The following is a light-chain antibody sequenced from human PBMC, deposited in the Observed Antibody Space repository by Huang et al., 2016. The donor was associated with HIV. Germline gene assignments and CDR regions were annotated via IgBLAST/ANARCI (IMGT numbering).Light chain of an antibody. CDR2: DAS. J-gene: IGKJ2*01. V-gene: IGKV1-33*01. CDR3: QQYDNVPYT. CDR1: QDINNY. Sequence: DIQLTQSPSSLSASVGDRVTITCQASQDINNYLNWYQEKPVKAPKLLIYDASNLETGVPSRFSGIGSETDFTFTISGLQPEDIATYYCQQYDNVPYTFGQGTKLEIK.